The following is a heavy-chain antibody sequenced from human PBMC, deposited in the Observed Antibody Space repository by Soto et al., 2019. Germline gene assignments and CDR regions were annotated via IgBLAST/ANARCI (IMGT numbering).Heavy chain of an antibody. CDR3: AKDRGGSGWPEFDC. J-gene: IGHJ4*02. D-gene: IGHD6-19*01. V-gene: IGHV4-31*03. CDR1: GGSVSSGGYY. Sequence: SETLSLTCTVSGGSVSSGGYYWSWIRRHPGKGLEWIGYIYYSGSTYYNPSLKSRVTISVDTSKNQFSLKLSSVTAEDTALYYCAKDRGGSGWPEFDCWGQGTQVTVSS. CDR2: IYYSGST.